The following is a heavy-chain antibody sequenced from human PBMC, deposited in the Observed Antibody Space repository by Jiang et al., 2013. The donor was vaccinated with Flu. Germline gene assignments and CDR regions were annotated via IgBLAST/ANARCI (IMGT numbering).Heavy chain of an antibody. CDR3: ARVGRTAYGMDV. CDR1: GDSVTSNSAA. J-gene: IGHJ6*02. V-gene: IGHV6-1*01. Sequence: SQTLSLTCAISGDSVTSNSAAWNWIRQSPLRGLEWLGRTYYRSRWYNDYAGSVTSRITISGDTSKNQFSLRLNSVTPEDTAVYYCARVGRTAYGMDVWGQGTTVTVAS. D-gene: IGHD1-14*01. CDR2: TYYRSRWYN.